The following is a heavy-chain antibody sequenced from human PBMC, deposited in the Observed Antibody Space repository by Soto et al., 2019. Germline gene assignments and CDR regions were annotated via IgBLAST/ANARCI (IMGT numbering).Heavy chain of an antibody. V-gene: IGHV1-3*01. CDR1: GYTFTSYG. CDR2: INAANGDT. Sequence: QVQLVQSGTEVKKPGASVKVSCKASGYTFTSYGIHWVRQAPGQRLEWMGWINAANGDTKYSPKFQGRVTNTRDTPASTAYMELSSLRSEDTAVYYCVRRHVSATGIDWFGPWGQGTLVTVSS. CDR3: VRRHVSATGIDWFGP. D-gene: IGHD6-13*01. J-gene: IGHJ5*02.